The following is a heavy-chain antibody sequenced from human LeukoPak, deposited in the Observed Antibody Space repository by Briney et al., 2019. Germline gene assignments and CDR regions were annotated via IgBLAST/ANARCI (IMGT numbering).Heavy chain of an antibody. D-gene: IGHD1-1*01. CDR1: GFTFSSYG. CDR3: VKRWTGTTIGQQDY. J-gene: IGHJ4*02. Sequence: GGSLRLSCAASGFTFSSYGMHWVRQAPDKGLEWVAVISYDGSNKYYADSVKGRFTISRDNSKNTLYLQMNSLRAEDMAVYYCVKRWTGTTIGQQDYWGQGTLGTVSS. V-gene: IGHV3-30*18. CDR2: ISYDGSNK.